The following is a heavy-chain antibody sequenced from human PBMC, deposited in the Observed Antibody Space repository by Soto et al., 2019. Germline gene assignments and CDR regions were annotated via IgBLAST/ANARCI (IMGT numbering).Heavy chain of an antibody. CDR3: AKDLTSRGLQESVDY. CDR1: GFTFSSYG. CDR2: ISYDGSNI. D-gene: IGHD5-12*01. J-gene: IGHJ4*02. Sequence: QVQLVESGGGVVQPGRSLRLSCAASGFTFSSYGMHWVRQAPGKGLEWVAVISYDGSNIYYADSVKGRFTISRDNSKNTLYLQLNSLRAADTAVYYCAKDLTSRGLQESVDYWGQGTLVTVSS. V-gene: IGHV3-30*18.